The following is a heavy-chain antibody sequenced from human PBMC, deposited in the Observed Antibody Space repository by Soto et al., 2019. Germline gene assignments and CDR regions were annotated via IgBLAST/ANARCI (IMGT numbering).Heavy chain of an antibody. CDR3: ARSIPMIVGPPYFDY. CDR1: GDSISSSNW. Sequence: SETLSLTCAVSGDSISSSNWWTWVRQPPGKGLEWIGEIYHSGNTNYNPSLKSRVTISIDTSKKQFSLRLSSVSAADTAVYYCARSIPMIVGPPYFDYWGQGTLVTVSS. J-gene: IGHJ4*02. D-gene: IGHD3-22*01. V-gene: IGHV4-4*02. CDR2: IYHSGNT.